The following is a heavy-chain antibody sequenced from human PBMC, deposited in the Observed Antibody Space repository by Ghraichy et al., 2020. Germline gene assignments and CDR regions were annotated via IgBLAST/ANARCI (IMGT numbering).Heavy chain of an antibody. CDR2: ISYDGNNK. CDR1: GFTFRSYA. D-gene: IGHD2-2*01. V-gene: IGHV3-30-3*01. J-gene: IGHJ4*02. Sequence: GGSLRLSCAASGFTFRSYAFHLVRQAPGKGLDWVAIISYDGNNKYYADSVKGRFTISRDNSKNTLYLQLDSVRAEDTALYYCARSSCSTTSCYNGMFDYWGQGTLVTVSS. CDR3: ARSSCSTTSCYNGMFDY.